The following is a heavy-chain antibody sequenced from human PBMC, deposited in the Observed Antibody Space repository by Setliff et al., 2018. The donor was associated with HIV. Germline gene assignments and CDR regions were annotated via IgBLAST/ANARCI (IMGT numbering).Heavy chain of an antibody. Sequence: ASVKVSCKASGYNFTDYDINWVRQATGQGLEWMGWMNPNNGNTGYAEKFQGRVTMTRDTSISTAYMELSSLRSDDTAVYSCARVATVSHPGDYFDYWGQGTLVTVSS. J-gene: IGHJ4*02. CDR3: ARVATVSHPGDYFDY. CDR1: GYNFTDYD. CDR2: MNPNNGNT. V-gene: IGHV1-8*02. D-gene: IGHD4-4*01.